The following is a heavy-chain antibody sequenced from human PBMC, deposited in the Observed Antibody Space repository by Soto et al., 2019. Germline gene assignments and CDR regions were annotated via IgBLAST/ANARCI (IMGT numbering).Heavy chain of an antibody. V-gene: IGHV1-2*02. CDR2: INANSGGT. D-gene: IGHD6-13*01. Sequence: QVQLVQSGAEVKKPGASVKVSCKASGYTFTDHYLHWVRQAPGQGLEWMGWINANSGGTNYAQKLQGRVTMTRDTSINTTYMHLTNLRSDDTAVYFCARPATPGPYWYFELWGRGTLVSVSS. J-gene: IGHJ2*01. CDR1: GYTFTDHY. CDR3: ARPATPGPYWYFEL.